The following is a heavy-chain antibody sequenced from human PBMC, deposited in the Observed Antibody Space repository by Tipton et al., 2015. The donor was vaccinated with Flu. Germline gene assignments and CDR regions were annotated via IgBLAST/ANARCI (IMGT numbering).Heavy chain of an antibody. D-gene: IGHD3-9*01. CDR1: GGAFRGYS. CDR3: ARHETYNDISAGPFDD. CDR2: IIPISGTR. V-gene: IGHV1-69*18. J-gene: IGHJ4*02. Sequence: QVQLVQSGAEVKKPGSSVKVSCKASGGAFRGYSISWVRQAPGQGLEWMGRIIPISGTRNYAQKFQGRLTIIADASTDTCYMELSSLTSEDTALFYCARHETYNDISAGPFDDWGQGTQVTVSS.